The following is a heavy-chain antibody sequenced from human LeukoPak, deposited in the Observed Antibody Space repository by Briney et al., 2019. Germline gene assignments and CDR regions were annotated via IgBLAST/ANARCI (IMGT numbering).Heavy chain of an antibody. Sequence: PGGSLRLSCAPSGFTFSSYAMSWVRQAPGEGLEGVSDICGSGGRTYYAHSVKGRFTISRDNSKNTLYLQMNSLRAADTAVYYCANTLYYYDSSGYYYFDYWGQGTLVTVSS. CDR3: ANTLYYYDSSGYYYFDY. CDR2: ICGSGGRT. CDR1: GFTFSSYA. D-gene: IGHD3-22*01. J-gene: IGHJ4*02. V-gene: IGHV3-23*01.